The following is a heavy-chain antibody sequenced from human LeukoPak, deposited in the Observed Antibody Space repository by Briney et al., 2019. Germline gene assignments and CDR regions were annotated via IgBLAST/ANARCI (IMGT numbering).Heavy chain of an antibody. CDR3: AREIRYCSSTSCYFYYYYYMDV. J-gene: IGHJ6*03. Sequence: ASVKVSCKASGYTFTGYYMHWVRQAPGQGLEWMGWINPNSGGTNYAQKFQGRVTMTRDTSISTAYMELSRLRSDDTAVYYCAREIRYCSSTSCYFYYYYYMDVWGKGTTVTVSS. D-gene: IGHD2-2*01. CDR2: INPNSGGT. V-gene: IGHV1-2*02. CDR1: GYTFTGYY.